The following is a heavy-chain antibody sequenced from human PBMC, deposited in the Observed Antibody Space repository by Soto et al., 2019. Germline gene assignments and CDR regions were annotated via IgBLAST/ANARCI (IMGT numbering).Heavy chain of an antibody. D-gene: IGHD3-3*01. CDR2: ISGSGGST. CDR1: GFTFSSYA. J-gene: IGHJ4*02. Sequence: EVQLLESGGGLVQPGGSLRLSCAASGFTFSSYAMSWVRQAPGKGLEWVSAISGSGGSTYYADSVKGRFTISRDNSKNTLYLQMNSLRAEDTAVYYCAKPNYEFWSGYPSSFDYWGQGTLVTVSS. V-gene: IGHV3-23*01. CDR3: AKPNYEFWSGYPSSFDY.